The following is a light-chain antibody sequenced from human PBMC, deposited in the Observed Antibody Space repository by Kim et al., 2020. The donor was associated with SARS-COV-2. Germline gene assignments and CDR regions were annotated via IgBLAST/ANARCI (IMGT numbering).Light chain of an antibody. Sequence: DIQMTQSPSTLSASVGDRVTLTCRASQSVSRWLAWYQQKPGKAPKLLIYDGSNLQSGVPSRFSGSGSGTEFTLTISSLQPDDFAIYYCQHRQPFGQGTKVDIK. J-gene: IGKJ1*01. CDR1: QSVSRW. CDR2: DGS. V-gene: IGKV1-5*01. CDR3: QHRQP.